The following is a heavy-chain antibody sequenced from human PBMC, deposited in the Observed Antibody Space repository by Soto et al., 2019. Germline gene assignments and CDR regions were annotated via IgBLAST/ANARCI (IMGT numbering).Heavy chain of an antibody. J-gene: IGHJ6*02. D-gene: IGHD3-22*01. Sequence: SETLSLTCTVSGGSISSSTYYWGWIRQPPGKGLEWIGSIYYSGTTCYNPSLKSRVTVAVDTSKNQLFLRLSSVTAADTGVYYCAKTYDTSGSDNGMDVWGQGTTVTVSS. CDR2: IYYSGTT. CDR1: GGSISSSTYY. V-gene: IGHV4-39*01. CDR3: AKTYDTSGSDNGMDV.